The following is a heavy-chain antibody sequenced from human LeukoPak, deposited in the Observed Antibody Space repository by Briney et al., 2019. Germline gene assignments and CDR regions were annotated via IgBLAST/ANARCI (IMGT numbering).Heavy chain of an antibody. CDR3: ARDKIVGASKFDY. J-gene: IGHJ4*02. Sequence: GGSLRLSCAVSGFTFSNYWMSWVRQAPGKGLEWVAHIKQDESDKYYVDSVKGRFTISRDNAKNSLYLQMNSLRAEDTAIYYCARDKIVGASKFDYWGQGTLVTVSS. D-gene: IGHD1-26*01. V-gene: IGHV3-7*01. CDR2: IKQDESDK. CDR1: GFTFSNYW.